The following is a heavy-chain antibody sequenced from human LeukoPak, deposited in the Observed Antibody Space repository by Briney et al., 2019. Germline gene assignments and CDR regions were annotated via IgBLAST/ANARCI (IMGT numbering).Heavy chain of an antibody. CDR1: GFTFSSYA. V-gene: IGHV3-23*01. Sequence: PGGSLRLSCAASGFTFSSYAMSWARQAPGKGLEWVSAISGSGGSTYYAASVKGRFTISRDKSKNTLYLQTNSLRAEDTAVYYCAVCRNWPTVDCWGQGTLVTVSS. CDR2: ISGSGGST. D-gene: IGHD1-20*01. CDR3: AVCRNWPTVDC. J-gene: IGHJ4*02.